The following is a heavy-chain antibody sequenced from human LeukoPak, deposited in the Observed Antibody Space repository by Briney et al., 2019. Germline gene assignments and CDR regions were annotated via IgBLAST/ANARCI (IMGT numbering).Heavy chain of an antibody. CDR3: ARETFCTNTTCPIGDHFDY. CDR1: GFTFSSYS. Sequence: GGSLRLSCAASGFTFSSYSMNWVRQAPGKGLEWVSSIISSSSYIYYADSVKGRFTISRDNAKTSLYLQLNSLRAEDTAVYYCARETFCTNTTCPIGDHFDYWGQGTLVTVSS. V-gene: IGHV3-21*01. CDR2: IISSSSYI. D-gene: IGHD2-2*01. J-gene: IGHJ4*02.